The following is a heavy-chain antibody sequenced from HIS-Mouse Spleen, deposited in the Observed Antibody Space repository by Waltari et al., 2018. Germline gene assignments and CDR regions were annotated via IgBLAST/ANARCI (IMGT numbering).Heavy chain of an antibody. CDR1: GFTVSSNY. V-gene: IGHV3-53*01. Sequence: EVQLVESGGGLIQPGGSLSLSCAASGFTVSSNYMSWVRQATGKGMEWVSDSFRGGRRDYAVTGRGGFTIIRDNSKKTLNFKMNSMSVEDTSVYYCAGDTVIAGRSYGMDVWGQGTTVTVS. CDR3: AGDTVIAGRSYGMDV. D-gene: IGHD6-6*01. CDR2: SFRGGRR. J-gene: IGHJ6*01.